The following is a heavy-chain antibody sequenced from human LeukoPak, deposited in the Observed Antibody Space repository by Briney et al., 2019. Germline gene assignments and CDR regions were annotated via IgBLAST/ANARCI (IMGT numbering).Heavy chain of an antibody. CDR2: ISYDGTNK. CDR1: GFTFSSYG. CDR3: ARELGVVTN. D-gene: IGHD3-3*01. Sequence: PGGSLRLSCAASGFTFSSYGLHWVRQAPGKGLEWVAVISYDGTNKYYADSVKGRFTISRDNSKNTLYLQMNSLRAEDTAVYYCARELGVVTNWGQGTLVTVSS. J-gene: IGHJ4*02. V-gene: IGHV3-30-3*01.